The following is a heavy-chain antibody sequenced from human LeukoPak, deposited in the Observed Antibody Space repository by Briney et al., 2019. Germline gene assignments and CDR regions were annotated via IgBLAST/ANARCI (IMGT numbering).Heavy chain of an antibody. CDR2: VDPEDGET. J-gene: IGHJ6*03. D-gene: IGHD6-19*01. V-gene: IGHV1-69-2*01. CDR1: GYTFTDYY. Sequence: ASVKISCKVSGYTFTDYYMHWVQQAPGKGLEWMGLVDPEDGETIYAEKFQGRVIITADTSTDTAYMELSSLRSEDTAVYYCATYSLAVAGDYYYYYMDVWGKGTTVTVSS. CDR3: ATYSLAVAGDYYYYYMDV.